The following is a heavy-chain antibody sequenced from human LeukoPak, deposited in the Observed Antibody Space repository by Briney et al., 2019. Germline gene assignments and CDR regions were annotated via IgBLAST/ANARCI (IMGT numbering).Heavy chain of an antibody. CDR2: IRSKANSYAT. CDR1: GFTFSGSA. CDR3: TAPGLRYFDWFGDYMDV. V-gene: IGHV3-73*01. J-gene: IGHJ6*03. Sequence: GGSLRLSCAASGFTFSGSAMHWVRQASGKGQEWVGRIRSKANSYATAYAASVKGRLTISRDDSKNTAYLQMNSLKTEDTAVYYCTAPGLRYFDWFGDYMDVWGKGTTVTISS. D-gene: IGHD3-9*01.